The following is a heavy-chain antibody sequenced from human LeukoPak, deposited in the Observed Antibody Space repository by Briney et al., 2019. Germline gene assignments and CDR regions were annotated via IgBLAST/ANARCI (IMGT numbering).Heavy chain of an antibody. CDR3: GRWGVTAGLDR. CDR2: ISWNSGSI. J-gene: IGHJ5*02. Sequence: GGSLRLSCAASGFTFDDYAMHWVRQAPGKGLEWVSGISWNSGSIGYADSVKGRFTISRDNAQNSLYLQMNSLRAEDSGVYYCGRWGVTAGLDRWGQGTLVTVSS. CDR1: GFTFDDYA. V-gene: IGHV3-9*01. D-gene: IGHD3-10*01.